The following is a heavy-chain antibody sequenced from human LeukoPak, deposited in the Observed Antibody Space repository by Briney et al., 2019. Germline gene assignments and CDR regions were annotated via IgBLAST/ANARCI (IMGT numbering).Heavy chain of an antibody. J-gene: IGHJ5*02. CDR2: IDAGNGNT. D-gene: IGHD3-10*01. V-gene: IGHV1-3*01. CDR3: ARCGPDYYGSGSYSNFDP. CDR1: GYTFTSYA. Sequence: GASVKVSCKASGYTFTSYAMHWVRQAPGQRLEWMGWIDAGNGNTKYSQKFQGRVTITRDTSASTAYMELSSLRSEDTAVYYCARCGPDYYGSGSYSNFDPWGQGTLVTVSS.